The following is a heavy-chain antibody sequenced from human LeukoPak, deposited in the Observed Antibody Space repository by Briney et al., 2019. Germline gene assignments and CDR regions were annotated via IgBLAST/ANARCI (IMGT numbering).Heavy chain of an antibody. CDR3: ANDDYGDFTFDY. J-gene: IGHJ4*02. V-gene: IGHV3-30*02. Sequence: PGRPLRLSCAASGFTFSSYAIHWVRQAPGKGLEWVAFIRYDGSNKYYADSVKGRFTISRDNSKNTLYLQMNSLRAEDTAVYYCANDDYGDFTFDYWGQGTLVTVSS. CDR2: IRYDGSNK. D-gene: IGHD4-17*01. CDR1: GFTFSSYA.